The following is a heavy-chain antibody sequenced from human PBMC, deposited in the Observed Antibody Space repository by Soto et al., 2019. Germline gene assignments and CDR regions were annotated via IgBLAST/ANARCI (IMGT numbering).Heavy chain of an antibody. CDR1: GGTFSSYT. V-gene: IGHV1-69*02. Sequence: QVQLVQSGAEVKKPGSSVKVSCKASGGTFSSYTISWVRQAPGQGLEWMGRIIPILGIANYAQKFQGRVTITADKSTSTAYMELISLRSEDTAVYYCAETYYYGSGSKNAFAIWGQGTMVTVSS. J-gene: IGHJ3*02. CDR3: AETYYYGSGSKNAFAI. D-gene: IGHD3-10*01. CDR2: IIPILGIA.